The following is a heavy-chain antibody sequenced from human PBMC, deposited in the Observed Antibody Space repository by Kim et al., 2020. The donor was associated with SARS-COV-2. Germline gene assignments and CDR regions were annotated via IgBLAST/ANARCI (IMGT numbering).Heavy chain of an antibody. CDR2: IYYSGST. Sequence: SETLSLTCTVSGCSISSDGYYWSWIRQYPGQGLEWIGYIYYSGSTYYNPSLNRRVTTSVDTSKNQFFLKLSSVTAADPAVYYCARVVVVVAATRADYYGMDVWGQGTTVTVSS. V-gene: IGHV4-31*03. D-gene: IGHD2-15*01. J-gene: IGHJ6*02. CDR3: ARVVVVVAATRADYYGMDV. CDR1: GCSISSDGYY.